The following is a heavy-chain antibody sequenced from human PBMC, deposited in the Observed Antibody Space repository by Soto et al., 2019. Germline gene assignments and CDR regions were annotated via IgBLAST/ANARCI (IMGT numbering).Heavy chain of an antibody. V-gene: IGHV5-51*01. CDR1: GYSFPNYW. CDR3: ARYRTGIGAFGI. D-gene: IGHD6-13*01. J-gene: IGHJ3*02. Sequence: GESLKISCKGSGYSFPNYWIGWVRQMPGKGLEWMGIIYPGDSDTRYSPSFKGQATISVDKSISTASLQWSSLKASDTAMYYCARYRTGIGAFGIWGQGTMVTVSS. CDR2: IYPGDSDT.